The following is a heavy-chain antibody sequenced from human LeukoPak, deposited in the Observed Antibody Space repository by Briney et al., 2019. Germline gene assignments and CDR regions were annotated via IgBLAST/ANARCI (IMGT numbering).Heavy chain of an antibody. CDR1: GYTFTSYG. CDR2: ISAYNGNT. D-gene: IGHD5-18*01. J-gene: IGHJ4*02. Sequence: ASVKVSCKASGYTFTSYGISWVRQAPGQGLEWMGWISAYNGNTNYAQKLQGRVTMTTDTSTSTAYMELRSLRSDDTAVYYCARSGYSYGSPLQSETSDYWGQGTLVTVSS. V-gene: IGHV1-18*01. CDR3: ARSGYSYGSPLQSETSDY.